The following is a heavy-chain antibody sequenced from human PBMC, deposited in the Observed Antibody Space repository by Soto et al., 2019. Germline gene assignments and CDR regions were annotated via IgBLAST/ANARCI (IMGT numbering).Heavy chain of an antibody. D-gene: IGHD5-18*01. V-gene: IGHV4-59*01. Sequence: SETLSLTCTVSDDSISTYYWSWIRQPPGKGLEWIGYIYHSGSAMYNPSLKSRVSMPVDTSKSQFSLKLSSVTAADTAVYFCARGGGYSFGSLFDYWGRGTLVTVSS. J-gene: IGHJ4*01. CDR3: ARGGGYSFGSLFDY. CDR2: IYHSGSA. CDR1: DDSISTYY.